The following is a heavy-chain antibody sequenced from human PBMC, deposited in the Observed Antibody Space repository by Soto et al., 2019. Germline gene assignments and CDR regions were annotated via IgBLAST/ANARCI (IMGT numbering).Heavy chain of an antibody. V-gene: IGHV4-59*01. Sequence: SETLSLTCTVSGGSTSSYYWSWIRQPPGKGLEWIGYIYYSGSTNYNPSLKSRVTISVDTSKNQFSLKLSSVTAADTAVYYCARGVAPDGYWGQGTLVTVSS. D-gene: IGHD2-15*01. CDR2: IYYSGST. CDR3: ARGVAPDGY. J-gene: IGHJ4*02. CDR1: GGSTSSYY.